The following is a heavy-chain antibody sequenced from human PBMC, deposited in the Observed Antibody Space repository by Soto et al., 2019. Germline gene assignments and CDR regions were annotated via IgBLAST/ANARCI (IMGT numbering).Heavy chain of an antibody. CDR3: ARPVRYGSGTNYFDY. CDR1: GYSFTSYW. V-gene: IGHV5-51*01. D-gene: IGHD3-10*01. CDR2: IYPGDSDT. J-gene: IGHJ4*02. Sequence: GESLKISCKGSGYSFTSYWIGWVRQMPGKGLEWMGIIYPGDSDTRYSPSFQGQVTISADKSISTAYLQWSSLKASDTAMYYCARPVRYGSGTNYFDYWGQGTLVTVSS.